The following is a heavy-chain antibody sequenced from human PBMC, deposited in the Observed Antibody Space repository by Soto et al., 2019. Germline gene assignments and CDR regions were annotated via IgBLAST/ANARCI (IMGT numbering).Heavy chain of an antibody. CDR3: ARVGDRSSYFFYSDY. Sequence: PSETLSLTCTVSGGSISSSSYYWGWIRQPPGKGLEWIGNIHYSGSTNYNPSLKSRVTISVDTSKNQFSLKMSSVTAADTALYYCARVGDRSSYFFYSDYWGQGALVTVSS. J-gene: IGHJ4*01. CDR1: GGSISSSSYY. CDR2: IHYSGST. D-gene: IGHD3-22*01. V-gene: IGHV4-39*07.